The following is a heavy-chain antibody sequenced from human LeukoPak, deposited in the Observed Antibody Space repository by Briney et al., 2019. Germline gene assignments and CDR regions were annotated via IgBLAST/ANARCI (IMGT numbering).Heavy chain of an antibody. CDR3: ARALGPYCSSTSCRIYYYYYMDV. Sequence: SETLSLTCAVYGGSFSGYYWSWIRQPPGKGLEWIGEINHRGSTNYNPSLKSRVTISVDTSKNQFSLKLSSVTAADTAVYYCARALGPYCSSTSCRIYYYYYMDVWGKGTTVTGSS. V-gene: IGHV4-34*01. D-gene: IGHD2-2*01. CDR1: GGSFSGYY. CDR2: INHRGST. J-gene: IGHJ6*03.